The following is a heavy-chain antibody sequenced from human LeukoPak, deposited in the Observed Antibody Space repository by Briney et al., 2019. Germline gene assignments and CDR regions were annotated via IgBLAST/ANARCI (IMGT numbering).Heavy chain of an antibody. J-gene: IGHJ6*02. CDR3: ARLLQAANYYYYGMDV. CDR1: GYTFTSYG. Sequence: ASVKVSRKASGYTFTSYGISWVRQAPGQGLEWMGWISAYNGNTNYAQKLQGRVTMTTDTSTSTAYMELRSLRSDDTAVYYCARLLQAANYYYYGMDVWGQGTTVTVSS. CDR2: ISAYNGNT. V-gene: IGHV1-18*01.